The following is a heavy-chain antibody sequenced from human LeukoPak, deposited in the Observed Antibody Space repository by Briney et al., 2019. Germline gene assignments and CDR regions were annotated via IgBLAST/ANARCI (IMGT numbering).Heavy chain of an antibody. V-gene: IGHV3-48*01. J-gene: IGHJ4*02. D-gene: IGHD6-19*01. CDR2: IGTSGNTI. Sequence: GGSLRLSCAASGFTFSGYIMNWVRQAPGKGLEWVSFIGTSGNTIYYADSVKGRFTVSRDNAKNSLFLQMNSLRAEETAVYYCARDQWLDYWGQGTLVTVSS. CDR1: GFTFSGYI. CDR3: ARDQWLDY.